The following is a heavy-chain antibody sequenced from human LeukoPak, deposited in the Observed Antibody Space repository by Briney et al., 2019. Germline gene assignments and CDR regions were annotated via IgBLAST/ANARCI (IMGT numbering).Heavy chain of an antibody. V-gene: IGHV3-23*01. Sequence: GGSLRLSCAASGFTFSSYAMSCVRQAPGKGLEWVSAISGSGGSTYYADSVKGRFTISRDNSKNTLYLQMNSLRAEDTAVYYCAKVGDGAAAGTDWFDPWGQGTLVTVSS. CDR1: GFTFSSYA. CDR3: AKVGDGAAAGTDWFDP. J-gene: IGHJ5*02. CDR2: ISGSGGST. D-gene: IGHD6-13*01.